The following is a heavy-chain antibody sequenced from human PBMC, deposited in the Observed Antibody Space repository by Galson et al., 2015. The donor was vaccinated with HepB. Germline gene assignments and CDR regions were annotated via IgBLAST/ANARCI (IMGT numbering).Heavy chain of an antibody. D-gene: IGHD6-19*01. CDR2: IYYSGST. J-gene: IGHJ5*02. Sequence: TFSSYAMSWVRQAPGKGLEWIGSIYYSGSTYYNPSLKSRVTISVDTSKNQFSLKLSSVTAADTAVYYCARDLVQGYSSGWYGGGAWFDPWGQGTLVTVSS. CDR3: ARDLVQGYSSGWYGGGAWFDP. V-gene: IGHV4-39*07. CDR1: TFSSYA.